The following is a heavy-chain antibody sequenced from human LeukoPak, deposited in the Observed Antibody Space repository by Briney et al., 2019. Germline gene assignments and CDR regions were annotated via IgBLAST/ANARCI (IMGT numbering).Heavy chain of an antibody. CDR1: GGSISSGGYY. D-gene: IGHD4-23*01. Sequence: PSQTLSLTCTVSGGSISSGGYYWSWIRQDPGKGLEWIGYIYYSGSTYYNPSLKSRVTISVDTSKNQFSLKLSSVTAADTAVYYCARDPQFGEAGGNHYDAFDIWGQGTMSPSLQ. CDR2: IYYSGST. V-gene: IGHV4-31*03. J-gene: IGHJ3*02. CDR3: ARDPQFGEAGGNHYDAFDI.